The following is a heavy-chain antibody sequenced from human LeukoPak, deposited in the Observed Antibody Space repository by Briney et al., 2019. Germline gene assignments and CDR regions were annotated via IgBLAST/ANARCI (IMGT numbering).Heavy chain of an antibody. J-gene: IGHJ4*02. D-gene: IGHD3-3*01. V-gene: IGHV3-30*02. CDR2: IRYDGRNK. CDR1: GFTFSSYG. CDR3: ARDVDEWLLGLDY. Sequence: GGSLRLSCVASGFTFSSYGMHWVRQAPGKGLEWVAFIRYDGRNKYDADSVKGRFTISRDNSKNTLYLQMNSLRAEDTAVYYCARDVDEWLLGLDYWGQGTLVTVSS.